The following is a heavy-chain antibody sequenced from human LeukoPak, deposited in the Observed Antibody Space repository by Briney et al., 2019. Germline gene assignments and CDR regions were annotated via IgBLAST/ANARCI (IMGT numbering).Heavy chain of an antibody. J-gene: IGHJ4*02. Sequence: SQTLSLTCTVSGGSISSGSYYWSWLRQPAGKGLEWIGRIYTSGSTNYNPSLKSRVTISVDTSKNQFSLKLSSVTAADTAVYYCASTIRYYFDYWGQGTLVTVSS. CDR3: ASTIRYYFDY. V-gene: IGHV4-61*02. CDR1: GGSISSGSYY. D-gene: IGHD5-24*01. CDR2: IYTSGST.